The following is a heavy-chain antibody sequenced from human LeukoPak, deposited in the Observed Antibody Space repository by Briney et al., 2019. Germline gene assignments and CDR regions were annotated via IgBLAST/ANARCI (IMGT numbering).Heavy chain of an antibody. V-gene: IGHV3-11*01. CDR3: AREGIVVVVAATPRYYYYGMDV. D-gene: IGHD2-15*01. J-gene: IGHJ6*02. CDR1: GFTFSGYY. Sequence: GGSLRLSCAASGFTFSGYYMSWIRQAPGKGLEWVSYISSSGSTIYYADSVKGRFTISRDNAKNSLYLQMNSLRAEDTAVYYCAREGIVVVVAATPRYYYYGMDVWGQGTTVTVSS. CDR2: ISSSGSTI.